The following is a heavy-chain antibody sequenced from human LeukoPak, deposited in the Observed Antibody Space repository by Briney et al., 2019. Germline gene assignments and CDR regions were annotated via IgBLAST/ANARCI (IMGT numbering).Heavy chain of an antibody. CDR1: GVFISSDAYF. D-gene: IGHD2-2*01. CDR3: AAIVVVSAAIDY. Sequence: SQTLSLTCTVSGVFISSDAYFWSWIRQHPGKGLEWIGNIYYSGNTYYNPSLKSRVTMSVDTSKNQFCLKLSSVTAADTAVYYCAAIVVVSAAIDYWGQGTLVTVSS. CDR2: IYYSGNT. V-gene: IGHV4-31*03. J-gene: IGHJ4*02.